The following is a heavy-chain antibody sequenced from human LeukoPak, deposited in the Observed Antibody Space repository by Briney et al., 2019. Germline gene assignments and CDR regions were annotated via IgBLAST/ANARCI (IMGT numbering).Heavy chain of an antibody. Sequence: SETLSLTCTVSGGSISSYYWSWIRQPPGKGLEWIGYIYYSGSTNYNPSLKSRVTISVDTSKNQFSLKLSSVTAADTAVYYCARLQWGGARHAFMVRATYYFDYWGQGTLVTVSS. CDR1: GGSISSYY. V-gene: IGHV4-59*01. CDR3: ARLQWGGARHAFMVRATYYFDY. CDR2: IYYSGST. D-gene: IGHD3-10*01. J-gene: IGHJ4*02.